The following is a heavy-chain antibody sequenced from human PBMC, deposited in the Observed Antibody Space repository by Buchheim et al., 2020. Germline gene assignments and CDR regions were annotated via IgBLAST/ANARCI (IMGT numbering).Heavy chain of an antibody. CDR2: VSYSGTT. CDR3: ARVRASGWYFFDF. Sequence: QVQLQESGPRLVKPSETLSLTCTVSGGSISGYYWSWIRQPPEKGLEWIGYVSYSGTTVYEPSLERRVTISVDTANKQFSLKLTSATAADTAVYYCARVRASGWYFFDFCGQGTL. V-gene: IGHV4-59*01. J-gene: IGHJ4*02. CDR1: GGSISGYY. D-gene: IGHD6-19*01.